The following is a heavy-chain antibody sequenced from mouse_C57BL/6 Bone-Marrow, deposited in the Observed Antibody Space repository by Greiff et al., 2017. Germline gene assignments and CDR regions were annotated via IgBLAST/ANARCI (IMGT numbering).Heavy chain of an antibody. CDR2: ISYDGSN. J-gene: IGHJ4*01. Sequence: EVKLVESGPGLVKPSQSLSLTCSVTGYSITSGYYWNWIRQFPGNKLEWMGYISYDGSNNYNPSLKNRISITRDTSKNQFFLKWNSVTTEDTATYYCARGDYDGYAMDYWGQGTSVTVSS. D-gene: IGHD2-4*01. CDR1: GYSITSGYY. CDR3: ARGDYDGYAMDY. V-gene: IGHV3-6*01.